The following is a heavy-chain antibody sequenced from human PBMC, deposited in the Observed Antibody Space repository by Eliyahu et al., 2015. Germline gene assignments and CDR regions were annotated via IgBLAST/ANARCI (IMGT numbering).Heavy chain of an antibody. J-gene: IGHJ6*02. V-gene: IGHV3-43*01. CDR3: AKDIGIAVAGTYGYYYYGMDV. CDR2: ISWDGGST. D-gene: IGHD6-19*01. CDR1: GFTFDDYT. Sequence: AASGFTFDDYTMHWVRQAPGKGLEWVSLISWDGGSTYYADSVKGRFTISRDNSKNSLYLQMNSLRTEDTALYYCAKDIGIAVAGTYGYYYYGMDVWGQGTTVTVSS.